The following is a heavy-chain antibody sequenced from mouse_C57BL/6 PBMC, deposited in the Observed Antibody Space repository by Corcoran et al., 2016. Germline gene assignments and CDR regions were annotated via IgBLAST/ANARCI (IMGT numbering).Heavy chain of an antibody. D-gene: IGHD2-5*01. J-gene: IGHJ4*01. V-gene: IGHV9-3*01. Sequence: QIQLVQSGPELKKPGETVKISCKASGYTFTTYGMSWVKQAPGKGLKWMGWINTYSGVPTYADDFKGRFAFSLETSASTAYLQINNLKNEDTATYFCAFYYSKRDYAMDYWGQGTSVTVSS. CDR2: INTYSGVP. CDR1: GYTFTTYG. CDR3: AFYYSKRDYAMDY.